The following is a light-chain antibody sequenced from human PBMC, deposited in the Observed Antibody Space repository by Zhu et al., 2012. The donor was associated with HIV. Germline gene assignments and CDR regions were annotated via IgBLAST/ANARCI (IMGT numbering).Light chain of an antibody. CDR3: QQYNYSPRT. CDR1: QSVNSY. V-gene: IGKV3-20*01. CDR2: DAS. J-gene: IGKJ1*01. Sequence: PGERATLSCRASQSVNSYLAWYQQKPGQAPRLLIYDASSRATGIPDRFSGSGSGTDFTLTISRLEPEDFAVYYCQQYNYSPRTFGQGTKVEIK.